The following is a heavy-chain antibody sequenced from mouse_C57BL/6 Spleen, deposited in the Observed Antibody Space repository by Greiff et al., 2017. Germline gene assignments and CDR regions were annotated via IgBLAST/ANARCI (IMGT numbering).Heavy chain of an antibody. CDR2: ISDGGSYT. J-gene: IGHJ3*01. CDR1: GFTFSSYA. V-gene: IGHV5-4*01. Sequence: EVQLQESGGGLVKPGGSLKLSCAASGFTFSSYAMSWVRQTPEKRLEWVATISDGGSYTYYPDNVKGRFTISRDNAKNTLYLQMSHLKSEDTAMYCCADSNQRGFAYWGQGTLVTVSA. D-gene: IGHD2-5*01. CDR3: ADSNQRGFAY.